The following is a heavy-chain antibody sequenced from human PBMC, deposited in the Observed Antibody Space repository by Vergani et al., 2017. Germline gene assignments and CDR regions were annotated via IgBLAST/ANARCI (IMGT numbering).Heavy chain of an antibody. D-gene: IGHD6-13*01. CDR2: INPNSGGT. V-gene: IGHV1-2*02. Sequence: QVQLVQSGAEVKKPGASVKVSCKASGYTFTGHYMHWVRQAPGQGLEWMGWINPNSGGTNYAQKFQGRVTMTRDTSISTAYMELSRLRSDDTAVYYCARDRGPGSSWYRYYYYYYMDVWGKGTTVTVSS. J-gene: IGHJ6*03. CDR3: ARDRGPGSSWYRYYYYYYMDV. CDR1: GYTFTGHY.